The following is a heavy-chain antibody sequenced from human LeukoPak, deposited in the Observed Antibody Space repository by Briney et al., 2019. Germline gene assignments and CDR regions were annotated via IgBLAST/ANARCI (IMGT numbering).Heavy chain of an antibody. CDR3: ATTNDGGGYQWGDFFDF. D-gene: IGHD3-22*01. J-gene: IGHJ4*02. V-gene: IGHV1-69*04. Sequence: SVKGSCKASGGTSNSHAISWVRQAPGQGLEWMGRIIPNLGTTNRAQNFQDRVTLTADKSTNTAYMELTSLTSDDTAVYYCATTNDGGGYQWGDFFDFWGQGTLVTVSS. CDR1: GGTSNSHA. CDR2: IIPNLGTT.